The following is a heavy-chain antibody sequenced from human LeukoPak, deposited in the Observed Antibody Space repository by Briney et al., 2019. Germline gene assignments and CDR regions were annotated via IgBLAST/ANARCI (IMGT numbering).Heavy chain of an antibody. CDR2: IYYSGST. J-gene: IGHJ3*02. CDR1: GGSISSSSYY. CDR3: AGRLGGYCSSTSCPGAFDI. V-gene: IGHV4-39*07. D-gene: IGHD2-2*01. Sequence: SETLSLTCTVSGGSISSSSYYWGWIRQPPGKGLEWIGSIYYSGSTYYNPSLKSRVTISVDTSKNQFSLKLSSVTAADTAVYYCAGRLGGYCSSTSCPGAFDIWGQGTMVTVSS.